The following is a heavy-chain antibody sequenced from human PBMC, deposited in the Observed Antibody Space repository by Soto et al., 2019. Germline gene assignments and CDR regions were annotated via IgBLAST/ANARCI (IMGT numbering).Heavy chain of an antibody. CDR1: GFTFDDYA. J-gene: IGHJ4*02. V-gene: IGHV3-9*01. CDR3: VKDSESSGYLTHLDY. D-gene: IGHD3-22*01. Sequence: GGSLRLSCVASGFTFDDYAIHWVQQTPGKGLEWVSGLTWNGEVLGYADSVKGRFTISRDNAKNSLYLEMNSLRPEDTALYYCVKDSESSGYLTHLDYWGQGTLVTVSS. CDR2: LTWNGEVL.